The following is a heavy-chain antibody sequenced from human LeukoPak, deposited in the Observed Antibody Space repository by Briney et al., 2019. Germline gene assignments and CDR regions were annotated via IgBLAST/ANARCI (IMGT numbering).Heavy chain of an antibody. V-gene: IGHV1-8*02. J-gene: IGHJ3*02. D-gene: IGHD3-9*01. Sequence: GASVKVSCKASGYTFTGYYMHWVRQAPGQGLDWMGWMNPNSGNTGYAQKFQGRVTMTRNTSISTAYMELSSLRSEDTAVYYCVKRKTQYDILTGYNAFDIWGQGTMVTVSS. CDR3: VKRKTQYDILTGYNAFDI. CDR2: MNPNSGNT. CDR1: GYTFTGYY.